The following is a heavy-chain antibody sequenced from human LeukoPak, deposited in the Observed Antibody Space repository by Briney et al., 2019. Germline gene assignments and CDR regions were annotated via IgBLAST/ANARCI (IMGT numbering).Heavy chain of an antibody. CDR2: VRGSGDTK. D-gene: IGHD3-10*01. J-gene: IGHJ4*02. Sequence: GGSLRLSCATSGFTFSTYAMSWVRQAPGKGLEWVSSVRGSGDTKYDADSLKGRFTISRDNSKNTVYPQMNSLRAEDTAIYYCARCRGLLDPFDYWGQGILVTVSS. CDR1: GFTFSTYA. CDR3: ARCRGLLDPFDY. V-gene: IGHV3-23*01.